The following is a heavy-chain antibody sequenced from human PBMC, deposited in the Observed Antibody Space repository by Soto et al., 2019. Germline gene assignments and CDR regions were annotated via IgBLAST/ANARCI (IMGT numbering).Heavy chain of an antibody. J-gene: IGHJ5*02. Sequence: GASVKVSCKASGYTFTSYAMHWVRQAPGQRLEWMGWINAGNGNTKYSQKFQGRVTITRDTSASTAYMELSSLRSEDTAVYYCARDRGYCSGGSCSTTWFDPWGQGTLVTVSS. CDR1: GYTFTSYA. V-gene: IGHV1-3*01. CDR3: ARDRGYCSGGSCSTTWFDP. D-gene: IGHD2-15*01. CDR2: INAGNGNT.